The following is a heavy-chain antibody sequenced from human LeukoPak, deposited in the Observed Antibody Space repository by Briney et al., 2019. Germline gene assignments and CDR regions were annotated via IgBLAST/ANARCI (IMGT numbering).Heavy chain of an antibody. V-gene: IGHV1-3*01. CDR2: INACNGNT. Sequence: GASVKVSCKASGYTFTSYAMHWVRQAPGQRLEWMGWINACNGNTKYSQKFHGRVTITRDTSASTAYMELSSLRSEDTAVYYCARSRLRYFDRDLCFDYWGQGTLVTVSS. CDR3: ARSRLRYFDRDLCFDY. CDR1: GYTFTSYA. D-gene: IGHD3-9*01. J-gene: IGHJ4*02.